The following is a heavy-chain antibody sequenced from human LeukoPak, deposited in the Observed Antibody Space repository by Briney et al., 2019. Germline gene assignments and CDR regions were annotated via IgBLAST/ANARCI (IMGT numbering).Heavy chain of an antibody. CDR3: ATYRGRDYYCGLDY. J-gene: IGHJ4*02. CDR2: ISHRGST. D-gene: IGHD2-21*02. V-gene: IGHV4-34*01. Sequence: PSETLSLTCGVYGGSFSAYYWSWIRQPPGKGLEWIGEISHRGSTNYNPSLKSRVTISLDTSKNQFSLKLSSVTAADTAVYYCATYRGRDYYCGLDYWDQGTLVTVSS. CDR1: GGSFSAYY.